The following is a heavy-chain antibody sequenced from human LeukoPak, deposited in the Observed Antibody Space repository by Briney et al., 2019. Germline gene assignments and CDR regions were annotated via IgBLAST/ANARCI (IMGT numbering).Heavy chain of an antibody. CDR2: ISSSGSTI. Sequence: PPGGSLRLSCAASGFTLSSYEMNWVRQAPGKGLGWVSYISSSGSTIYYADSVKGRFTISRDNAKNSLYLQMNSLRAEDTAVYYCAKDSSTSAGDWYFDLWGRGTLVTVSS. J-gene: IGHJ2*01. D-gene: IGHD2-2*01. CDR1: GFTLSSYE. V-gene: IGHV3-48*03. CDR3: AKDSSTSAGDWYFDL.